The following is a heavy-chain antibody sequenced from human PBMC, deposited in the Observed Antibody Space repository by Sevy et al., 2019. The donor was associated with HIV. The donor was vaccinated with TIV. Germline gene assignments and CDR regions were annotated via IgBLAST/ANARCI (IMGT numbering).Heavy chain of an antibody. J-gene: IGHJ4*02. CDR2: ISGYNGNT. Sequence: ASVKVSCQASGYTHSNYGVTWVRQAPGQGLEWMGGISGYNGNTKYAQKFQDRAIMTTDTATSAADMELRSLGSDDTAVYYSVRDESFSLIVVDPDYWGQGTLVTVSS. CDR3: VRDESFSLIVVDPDY. D-gene: IGHD3-22*01. V-gene: IGHV1-18*01. CDR1: GYTHSNYG.